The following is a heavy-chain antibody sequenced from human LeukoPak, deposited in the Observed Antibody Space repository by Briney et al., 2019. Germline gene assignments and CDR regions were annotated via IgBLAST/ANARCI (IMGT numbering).Heavy chain of an antibody. CDR1: GFTVSSNY. Sequence: GGSLRLSCAASGFTVSSNYMSWVRQAPGKGLEWVSVIYSGGSTYYADSVKGRFTISRDNSKNTLYLQMNSLRAEDTAVYYCARDRRDTIVVVTAIRFLWDYWGQGTLVTVSS. D-gene: IGHD2-21*02. J-gene: IGHJ4*02. CDR3: ARDRRDTIVVVTAIRFLWDY. CDR2: IYSGGST. V-gene: IGHV3-53*05.